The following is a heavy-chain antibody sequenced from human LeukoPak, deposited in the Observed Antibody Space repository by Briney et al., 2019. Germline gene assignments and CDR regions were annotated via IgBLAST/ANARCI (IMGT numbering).Heavy chain of an antibody. CDR1: GGSISSYY. CDR3: ARAPRGYSHDFDY. Sequence: SETLSLTCTVSGGSISSYYWSWTRQPPGKGLEWIGYIYYSGSTNYNPSLKSRVTISVDTSKNQFSLKLSSVTAADTAVYYCARAPRGYSHDFDYWGQGTLVTVSS. CDR2: IYYSGST. D-gene: IGHD5-18*01. V-gene: IGHV4-59*01. J-gene: IGHJ4*02.